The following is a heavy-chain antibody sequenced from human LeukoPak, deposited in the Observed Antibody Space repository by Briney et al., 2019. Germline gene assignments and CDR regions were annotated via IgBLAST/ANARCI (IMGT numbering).Heavy chain of an antibody. Sequence: RGSLRLSCAASGFTFSSYGMHWVRQAPGKGLEWVAFIRYDGSNKYYADSVKGRFTISRDNSKNTLYLQMNSLRAEDTAVYYCAKRAGYGLAFFDYWGQGTLVTVSS. CDR2: IRYDGSNK. J-gene: IGHJ4*02. D-gene: IGHD3-10*01. V-gene: IGHV3-30*02. CDR1: GFTFSSYG. CDR3: AKRAGYGLAFFDY.